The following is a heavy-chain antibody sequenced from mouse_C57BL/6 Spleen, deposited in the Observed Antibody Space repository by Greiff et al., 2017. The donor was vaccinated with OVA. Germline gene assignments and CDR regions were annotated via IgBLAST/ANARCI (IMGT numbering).Heavy chain of an antibody. CDR3: ARDYYGSSPAWFAD. J-gene: IGHJ3*01. CDR2: IHPNSGST. D-gene: IGHD1-1*01. Sequence: QVQLQQPGAELVKPGASVKLSCKASGYTFTSYWMHWVKQRPGQGREWIGMIHPNSGSTNYNEKFKSKATLTVDKSSSTAYMQLSSLTSEDSAVYYCARDYYGSSPAWFADWGQGTLVTVSA. CDR1: GYTFTSYW. V-gene: IGHV1-64*01.